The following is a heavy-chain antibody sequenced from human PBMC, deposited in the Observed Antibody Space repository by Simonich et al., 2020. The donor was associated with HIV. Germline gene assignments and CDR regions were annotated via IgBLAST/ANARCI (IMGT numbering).Heavy chain of an antibody. V-gene: IGHV1-58*02. CDR2: IVVGSGNT. J-gene: IGHJ4*02. CDR3: AAGGYYSSGSYYTGPFDY. Sequence: GPEVKTPGTSVKVSCKASGFTFTSSGMQWVRQARGQPLELIGWIVVGSGNTNYAQKFQERVTITRDMSTSTAYMELSSLRSADTAVYYCAAGGYYSSGSYYTGPFDYWGQGTLVTVSS. CDR1: GFTFTSSG. D-gene: IGHD3-10*01.